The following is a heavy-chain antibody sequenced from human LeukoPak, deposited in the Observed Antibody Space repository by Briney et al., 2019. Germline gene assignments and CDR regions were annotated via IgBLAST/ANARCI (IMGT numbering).Heavy chain of an antibody. CDR2: ISSSSSTI. D-gene: IGHD2-21*01. CDR1: GFTFSSYS. V-gene: IGHV3-48*01. Sequence: KSGGSLRLSCAASGFTFSSYSMNWVRQAPGKGLEWVSYISSSSSTIYYADSVKGRFTISRDNAKNSLYLQMNSLRAEDTAVYYCARSLGDYGMDVWGQGTTVTVSS. J-gene: IGHJ6*02. CDR3: ARSLGDYGMDV.